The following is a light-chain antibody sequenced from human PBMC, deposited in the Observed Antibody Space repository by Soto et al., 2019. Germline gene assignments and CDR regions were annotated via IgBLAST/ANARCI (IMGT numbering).Light chain of an antibody. J-gene: IGKJ1*01. Sequence: DIQMTQSPSTLSASIGDRVTITCRASQSISSWLAWYQQEPGKAPKLLIYKASSLESGVPSRFSGSGSGTVFTLTISSLQPEDFATYYCQQSYSIPWTFGQGTKVDIK. CDR3: QQSYSIPWT. CDR2: KAS. CDR1: QSISSW. V-gene: IGKV1-5*03.